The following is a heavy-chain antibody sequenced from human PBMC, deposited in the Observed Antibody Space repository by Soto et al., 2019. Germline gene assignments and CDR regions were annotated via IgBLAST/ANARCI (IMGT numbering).Heavy chain of an antibody. V-gene: IGHV3-73*01. Sequence: PGGSLRLSCAASGFNFSGSAIHWVRQASGKGLEWVGRIRSRANNYATSSAASVKGRFKFKRDDSKNTEYLQMSIQLNENTAVYEGNAGQWSARGDYYDHGMDDWGQGTTVTVSS. CDR2: IRSRANNYAT. J-gene: IGHJ6*02. CDR3: NAGQWSARGDYYDHGMDD. CDR1: GFNFSGSA. D-gene: IGHD2-8*01.